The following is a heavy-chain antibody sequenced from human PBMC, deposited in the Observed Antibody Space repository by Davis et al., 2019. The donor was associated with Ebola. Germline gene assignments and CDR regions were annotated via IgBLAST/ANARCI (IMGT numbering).Heavy chain of an antibody. J-gene: IGHJ4*02. Sequence: PGGSLRLSCAASGFTFSSYGMHWVRQAPGKGLEWVAVIWYDGSNKYYVDSVKGRFTISRDNSKNTLYLQMNSLRAEDTAVYYCARADSSGWYRASFDYWGQGTLVTVSS. CDR2: IWYDGSNK. CDR3: ARADSSGWYRASFDY. CDR1: GFTFSSYG. V-gene: IGHV3-33*01. D-gene: IGHD6-19*01.